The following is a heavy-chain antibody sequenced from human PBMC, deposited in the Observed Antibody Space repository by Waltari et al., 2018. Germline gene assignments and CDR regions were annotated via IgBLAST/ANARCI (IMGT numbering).Heavy chain of an antibody. CDR3: VRGLGDY. D-gene: IGHD3-16*01. J-gene: IGHJ4*02. V-gene: IGHV3-74*01. Sequence: EVQLVESGGGLVQPGGSLRLSCAASGFILRNYWMHWVRQAPGKGLVWVSRINGYGSLISYVDSVKGRLTVSRDNAKNTLFLQMKSLRVEDTAVYYCVRGLGDYWGQGTLVTVSS. CDR1: GFILRNYW. CDR2: INGYGSLI.